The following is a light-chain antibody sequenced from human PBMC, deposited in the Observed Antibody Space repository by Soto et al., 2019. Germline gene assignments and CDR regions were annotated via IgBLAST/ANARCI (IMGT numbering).Light chain of an antibody. CDR2: EVT. CDR3: NSFTDSSLYV. CDR1: SSDLAGHNY. J-gene: IGLJ1*01. Sequence: QSVLTQPASVSGSLGQSITISCTGTSSDLAGHNYVSWYQQHPGKAPRLVIYEVTNRPSGVSNRFSGSRSGNTASLTISGLQADEEADYYCNSFTDSSLYVFGAGTKVTV. V-gene: IGLV2-14*03.